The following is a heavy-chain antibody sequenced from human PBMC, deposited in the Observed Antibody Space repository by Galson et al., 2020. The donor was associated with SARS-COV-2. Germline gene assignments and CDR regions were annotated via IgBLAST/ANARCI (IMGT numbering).Heavy chain of an antibody. D-gene: IGHD3-16*02. CDR3: TTVTAGAYDYVWGSYRPSRIDY. Sequence: GGSLRLSCAATGFTFSNAWMSWVRQAPGKGLEWVGRIKSKTDGGTTDSAAPVKGRFTISRDDSKNTLYLQMNSLKTEDTAMHYCTTVTAGAYDYVWGSYRPSRIDYWGQGTLVTVSS. CDR1: GFTFSNAW. V-gene: IGHV3-15*01. CDR2: IKSKTDGGTT. J-gene: IGHJ4*02.